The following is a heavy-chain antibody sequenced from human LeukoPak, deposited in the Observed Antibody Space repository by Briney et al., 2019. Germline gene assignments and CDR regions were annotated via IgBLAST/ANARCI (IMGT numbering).Heavy chain of an antibody. Sequence: HPGGSLRLSCAASGFTFSSYAMSWVRQAPGKGLEWVSVISGSGETTFYADSVRGRFTISRDNSKSTLYLQMTSLRAEDTGVYYCAKKIDSGSYPLDYWGQGTLVTISS. CDR2: ISGSGETT. CDR3: AKKIDSGSYPLDY. D-gene: IGHD3-10*01. V-gene: IGHV3-23*01. J-gene: IGHJ4*02. CDR1: GFTFSSYA.